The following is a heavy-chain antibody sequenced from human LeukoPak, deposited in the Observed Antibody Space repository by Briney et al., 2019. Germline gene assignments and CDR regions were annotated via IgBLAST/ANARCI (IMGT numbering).Heavy chain of an antibody. CDR2: IVVGSGNT. D-gene: IGHD5-18*01. V-gene: IGHV1-58*01. CDR3: AAGGRGYSYGLDY. Sequence: SVKVSCKASGFTFTSSAVQWVRQARGQRLEWIGWIVVGSGNTNYAQKFQERVTITRDMSTSTAYMELGSLRSEDTAVYYCAAGGRGYSYGLDYWGQGTLVTVSS. CDR1: GFTFTSSA. J-gene: IGHJ4*02.